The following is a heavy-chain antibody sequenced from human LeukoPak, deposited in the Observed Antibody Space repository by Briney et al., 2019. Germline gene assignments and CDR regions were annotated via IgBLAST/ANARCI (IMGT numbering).Heavy chain of an antibody. CDR1: EGSFSGYY. Sequence: SETLSLTCAVYEGSFSGYYWSWIRQPPGKGLEWIGEINHSGSTNYNPSLKSRVIISVDTSKNQFSLKLSSVTAADTAVYYCARKDYYGSYVWGQGTTVTVSS. J-gene: IGHJ6*02. D-gene: IGHD3-10*01. CDR3: ARKDYYGSYV. CDR2: INHSGST. V-gene: IGHV4-34*01.